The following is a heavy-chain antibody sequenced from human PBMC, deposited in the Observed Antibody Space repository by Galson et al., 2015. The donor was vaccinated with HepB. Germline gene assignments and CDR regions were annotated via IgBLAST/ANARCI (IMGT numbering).Heavy chain of an antibody. CDR2: SRNKANSYTI. CDR1: GFTFSDHH. V-gene: IGHV3-72*01. Sequence: SLRLSCAASGFTFSDHHMDWVRQAPGKGLEWVGRSRNKANSYTIQYAASLKGRVTIPRDDSRNSLYLQMNSLKTEDTAVYYCTSGDPNYFYGMDVWGQGTTVTVSS. CDR3: TSGDPNYFYGMDV. D-gene: IGHD7-27*01. J-gene: IGHJ6*02.